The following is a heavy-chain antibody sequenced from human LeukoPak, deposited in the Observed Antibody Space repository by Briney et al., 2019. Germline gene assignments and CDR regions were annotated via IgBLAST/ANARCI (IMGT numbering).Heavy chain of an antibody. V-gene: IGHV3-33*08. Sequence: PGGSLRLSCAASGFTVSSNYMSWVRQAPGKGLEWVAVIWYDGSNKYYADSVKGRFTISRDNSKNTLYLQMNSLRAEDTAVYYCQGTRVYWGQGTLVTVSS. CDR2: IWYDGSNK. J-gene: IGHJ4*02. D-gene: IGHD1-7*01. CDR3: QGTRVY. CDR1: GFTVSSNY.